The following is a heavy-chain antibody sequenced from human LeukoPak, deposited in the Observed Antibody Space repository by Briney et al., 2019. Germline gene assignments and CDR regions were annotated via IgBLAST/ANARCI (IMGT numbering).Heavy chain of an antibody. Sequence: SVKVSCKASGGTFSSYAISWVRQAPGQGLEWMGRIIPILGIANYAQKFQGRVTITADKSTSTAYMELSSLRSEDTAVYYCARDYYDSSGIDAFDIWGQGTMVTVSS. D-gene: IGHD3-22*01. CDR2: IIPILGIA. CDR1: GGTFSSYA. V-gene: IGHV1-69*04. CDR3: ARDYYDSSGIDAFDI. J-gene: IGHJ3*02.